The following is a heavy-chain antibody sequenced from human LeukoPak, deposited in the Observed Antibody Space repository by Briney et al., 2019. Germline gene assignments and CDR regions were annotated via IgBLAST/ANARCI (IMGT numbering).Heavy chain of an antibody. CDR3: ARLGALRFGGWFDP. V-gene: IGHV4-59*01. Sequence: SETLSLTCTVSGGSISSYYWSWLRQPPGKGLEWIGYIYYSGSTNYNPSLKSRVTISVDTSKNQFSLKLSSVTAADTAVYYCARLGALRFGGWFDPWGQGTLVTVSS. CDR1: GGSISSYY. CDR2: IYYSGST. J-gene: IGHJ5*02. D-gene: IGHD3-10*01.